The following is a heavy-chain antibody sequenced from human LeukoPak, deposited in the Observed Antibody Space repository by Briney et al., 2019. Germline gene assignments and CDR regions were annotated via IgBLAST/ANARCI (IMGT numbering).Heavy chain of an antibody. CDR3: AREKSRGGDFYGMDV. J-gene: IGHJ6*02. Sequence: GGSLRLSCAASGFTVSTKYMSWVRQSPVKGLEWVSITYSGGVTYYADSVRGRFTISRDNSKNTMDLQMDSLRADDTAIYYCAREKSRGGDFYGMDVWGQGTTVTVAS. CDR2: TYSGGVT. D-gene: IGHD2-15*01. V-gene: IGHV3-53*01. CDR1: GFTVSTKY.